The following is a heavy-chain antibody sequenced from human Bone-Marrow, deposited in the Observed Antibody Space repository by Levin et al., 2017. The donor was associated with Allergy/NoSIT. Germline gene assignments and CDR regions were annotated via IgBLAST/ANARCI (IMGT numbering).Heavy chain of an antibody. V-gene: IGHV3-48*03. CDR3: ARGGDGRSSYFDY. Sequence: LSLTCAASGFTFSSYEMNWVRQAPGKGLEWVSYISSSGSTIYYADSVKGRFTISRDNAKNSLYLQMNSLRAEDTAVYYCARGGDGRSSYFDYWGQGTLVTVSS. CDR2: ISSSGSTI. J-gene: IGHJ4*02. D-gene: IGHD3-22*01. CDR1: GFTFSSYE.